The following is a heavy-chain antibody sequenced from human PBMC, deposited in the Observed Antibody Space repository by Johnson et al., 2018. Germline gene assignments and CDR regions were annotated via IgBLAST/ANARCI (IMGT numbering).Heavy chain of an antibody. CDR1: GFSLRNYG. CDR2: ITDSGGST. Sequence: VQLLESGGGLVQPGGSVRLYCADSGFSLRNYGMTWVRQAPGKGLEWVSGITDSGGSTYYADSLKGRFTVSRDNSKNTLYLQMDSLRADDTAVYYCGRYASGSSYYYYYYIDVWGKGTTVTVSS. D-gene: IGHD3-10*01. CDR3: GRYASGSSYYYYYYIDV. J-gene: IGHJ6*03. V-gene: IGHV3-23*01.